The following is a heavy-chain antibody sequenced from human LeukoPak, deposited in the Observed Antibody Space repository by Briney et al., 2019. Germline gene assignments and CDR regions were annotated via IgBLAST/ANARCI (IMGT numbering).Heavy chain of an antibody. CDR2: IIPIFGTA. J-gene: IGHJ6*02. CDR1: GGTFSSYA. CDR3: ARDRTIYPSDYYYYGMDV. D-gene: IGHD3-9*01. V-gene: IGHV1-69*13. Sequence: ASVKVPCKASGGTFSSYAISWVRQAPGQGLEWMGGIIPIFGTANYAQKFQGRVTITADESTSTAYMELSSLRSEDTAVYYCARDRTIYPSDYYYYGMDVWGQGTTVTVSS.